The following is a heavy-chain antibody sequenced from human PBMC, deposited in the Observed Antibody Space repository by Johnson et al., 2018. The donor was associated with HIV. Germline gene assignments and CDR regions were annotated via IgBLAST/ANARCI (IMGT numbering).Heavy chain of an antibody. CDR1: GFTFSNYD. Sequence: QVQLVESGGDWVQRGGSLTLSCAASGFTFSNYDMHWVRQAPGTGLEWVAFIRYDGSTKYYVDSVKGRFTISRDNPWNTLYLQMNNLTTEDTAVYYCAKSVVVVLVGDNDDAFDIWGQGTMVTVSS. CDR2: IRYDGSTK. CDR3: AKSVVVVLVGDNDDAFDI. V-gene: IGHV3-30*02. J-gene: IGHJ3*02. D-gene: IGHD2-21*01.